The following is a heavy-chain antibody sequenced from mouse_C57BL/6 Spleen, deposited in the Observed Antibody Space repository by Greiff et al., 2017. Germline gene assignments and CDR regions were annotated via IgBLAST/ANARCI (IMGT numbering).Heavy chain of an antibody. CDR2: IRSKSNNYAT. D-gene: IGHD1-1*01. CDR3: VRQGNYGSSSFAY. V-gene: IGHV10-1*01. J-gene: IGHJ3*01. Sequence: EVHLVESGGGLVQPKGSLKLSCAASGFSFNTYAMNWVRQAPGKGLEWVARIRSKSNNYATYYAYSVKDRFTISRDDSESMLYLQMNNLKTEDTAMYYCVRQGNYGSSSFAYWGQGTLVTVSA. CDR1: GFSFNTYA.